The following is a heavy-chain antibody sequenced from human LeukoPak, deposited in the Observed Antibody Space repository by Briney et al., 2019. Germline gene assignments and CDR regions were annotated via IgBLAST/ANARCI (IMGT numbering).Heavy chain of an antibody. CDR1: GYTFTGYY. CDR2: INPNSGGT. J-gene: IGHJ6*02. D-gene: IGHD3-10*01. V-gene: IGHV1-2*02. CDR3: ARDVRESMYYYYYGMDV. Sequence: ASVKVSCKTSGYTFTGYYIYWVRQALGQGLEWMGWINPNSGGTNYAQKFQGRVTMTRDTSISTAYMELSRLRSDDTAVYYCARDVRESMYYYYYGMDVWGQGTTVTVSS.